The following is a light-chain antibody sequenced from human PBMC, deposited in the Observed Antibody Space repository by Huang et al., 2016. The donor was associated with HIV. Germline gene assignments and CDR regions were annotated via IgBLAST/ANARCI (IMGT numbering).Light chain of an antibody. V-gene: IGKV1-5*01. J-gene: IGKJ1*01. Sequence: DIQMTQSPSTLSASIGDRVPITCRASQSFSTWLAWYPQKPGKPPKLLIFDASSLESGVPSRFSGIGSGTEFTLTITDLQPDDFATYYCQQYNDYPWTFGQGTRVEI. CDR3: QQYNDYPWT. CDR2: DAS. CDR1: QSFSTW.